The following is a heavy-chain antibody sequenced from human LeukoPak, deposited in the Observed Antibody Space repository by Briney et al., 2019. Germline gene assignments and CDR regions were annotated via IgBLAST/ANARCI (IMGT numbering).Heavy chain of an antibody. Sequence: GSLRLSCAASGFTFSSYWMSWIRQPPGKGLEWIGEINHSGSTNYNPSLKSRVTISVDTSKNQFSLKLSSVTAADTAVYYCARGLGITIFGVVIMTPKRYYFDYWGQGTLVTVSS. D-gene: IGHD3-3*01. CDR1: GFTFSSYW. CDR3: ARGLGITIFGVVIMTPKRYYFDY. V-gene: IGHV4-34*01. CDR2: INHSGST. J-gene: IGHJ4*02.